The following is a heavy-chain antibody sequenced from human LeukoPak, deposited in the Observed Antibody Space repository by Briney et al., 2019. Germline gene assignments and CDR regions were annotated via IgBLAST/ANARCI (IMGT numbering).Heavy chain of an antibody. Sequence: PETLSLTCAVYGGSFSGYYWSWIRQPPGKGLEWIGEINHSGSTNYNPSLKSRVTISVDTSKNQFSLKLSSVTAADTAVYYCARAPQRVLRFLEQNWFDPWGQGTLVTVSS. CDR2: INHSGST. CDR1: GGSFSGYY. J-gene: IGHJ5*02. D-gene: IGHD3-3*01. V-gene: IGHV4-34*01. CDR3: ARAPQRVLRFLEQNWFDP.